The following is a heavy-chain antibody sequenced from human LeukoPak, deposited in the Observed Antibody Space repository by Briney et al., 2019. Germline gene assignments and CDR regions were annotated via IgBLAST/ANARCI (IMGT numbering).Heavy chain of an antibody. CDR3: ARDLGYGSGSWFDY. CDR2: IYHSGST. V-gene: IGHV4-38-2*02. J-gene: IGHJ4*02. CDR1: GYSISSGYY. Sequence: SETLSLTCAVSGYSISSGYYWGWIRPPPGKGREWIGSIYHSGSTYYNPSLKSRVTISVDTSKNQFSLKLSSVTAADTAVYYCARDLGYGSGSWFDYWGQGTLVTVSS. D-gene: IGHD3-10*01.